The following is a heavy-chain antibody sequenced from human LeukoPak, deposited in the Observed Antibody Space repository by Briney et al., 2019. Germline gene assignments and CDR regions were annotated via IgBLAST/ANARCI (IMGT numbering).Heavy chain of an antibody. Sequence: GGSLRLSCAASGFTFSSYAMHWVRQAPGKGLEWVAVISYDGSNKYYADSVKGRFTISRDNSKNTLYLQMNSLRAEDTAVYYCAPSCGNFDAFDIWGQGTMVTVSS. J-gene: IGHJ3*02. V-gene: IGHV3-30*04. CDR3: APSCGNFDAFDI. CDR1: GFTFSSYA. D-gene: IGHD4-23*01. CDR2: ISYDGSNK.